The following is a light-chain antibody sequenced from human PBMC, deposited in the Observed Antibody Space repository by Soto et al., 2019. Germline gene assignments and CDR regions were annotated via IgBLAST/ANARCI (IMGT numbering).Light chain of an antibody. Sequence: QSALTQPASVSGSPGQSITISCTGTSSDVGAYNFVSWHQQHPGKAPKLMIYNVYDRPSGISYRFSGSKSGNTASLTISGLQGEDEADYYCSAYTASRTYVYATATKVTVL. CDR1: SSDVGAYNF. J-gene: IGLJ1*01. V-gene: IGLV2-14*03. CDR2: NVY. CDR3: SAYTASRTYV.